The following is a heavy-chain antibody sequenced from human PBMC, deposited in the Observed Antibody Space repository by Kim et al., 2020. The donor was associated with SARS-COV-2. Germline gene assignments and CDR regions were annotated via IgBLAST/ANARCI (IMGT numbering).Heavy chain of an antibody. CDR2: IYYSGST. V-gene: IGHV4-39*01. J-gene: IGHJ6*02. CDR1: GASISSSIYY. CDR3: ARHYCRTATCFRVMDV. D-gene: IGHD2-2*01. Sequence: SETLSLTCTVSGASISSSIYYWGWIRQPPGMGPEWIGTIYYSGSTYYNPSLKSRVTISVDTSKNQFSLRLSSVTAADTAVYYCARHYCRTATCFRVMDVWGRGTTVTVSS.